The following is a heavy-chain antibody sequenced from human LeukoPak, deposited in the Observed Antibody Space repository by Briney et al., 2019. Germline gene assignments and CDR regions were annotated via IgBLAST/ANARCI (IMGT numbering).Heavy chain of an antibody. J-gene: IGHJ6*03. D-gene: IGHD6-13*01. V-gene: IGHV3-23*01. CDR2: ISGSGGST. CDR1: GFTFSSYG. Sequence: PGGSLRLSCAASGFTFSSYGMSWVRQAPGKGLEWVSAISGSGGSTYYADSVKGRFTISRDNSKNTLYLQMNSLRAEDTAVYYCAKVGNYYYYYMDVWGKGTTVTVSS. CDR3: AKVGNYYYYYMDV.